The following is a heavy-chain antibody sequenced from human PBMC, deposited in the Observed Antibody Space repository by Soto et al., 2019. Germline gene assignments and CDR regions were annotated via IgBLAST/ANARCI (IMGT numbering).Heavy chain of an antibody. V-gene: IGHV3-49*04. Sequence: GGSLRLSCNCSGFRFSEHAMTWVRQAPGKGLEWVGFIRNTPYGGTTDYAASVRGRFTMSRDDSASIAYLQMNSLKTEDSGLYYCSRGSFGYYGPWGPGTLVTVSS. D-gene: IGHD2-2*03. CDR2: IRNTPYGGTT. CDR3: SRGSFGYYGP. CDR1: GFRFSEHA. J-gene: IGHJ5*02.